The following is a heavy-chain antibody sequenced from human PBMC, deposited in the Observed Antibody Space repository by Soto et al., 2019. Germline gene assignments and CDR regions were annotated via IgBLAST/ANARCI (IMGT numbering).Heavy chain of an antibody. CDR1: GFIFSTYT. Sequence: EVQLLESGGHLVQPGGSLRLSCAASGFIFSTYTMNWVRQVPGKGLEWVSGINQPGKQTWYADSVKGRFTISRENSKNFMFLQINCLRVEDTAVYYCAKVRHPNGIWTFDYWGQGAPVTVFS. D-gene: IGHD3-9*01. CDR3: AKVRHPNGIWTFDY. J-gene: IGHJ4*02. V-gene: IGHV3-23*03. CDR2: INQPGKQT.